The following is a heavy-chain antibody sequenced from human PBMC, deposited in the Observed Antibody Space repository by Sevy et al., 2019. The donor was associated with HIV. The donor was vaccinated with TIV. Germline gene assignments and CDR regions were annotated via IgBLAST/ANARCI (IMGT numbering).Heavy chain of an antibody. CDR2: ISSSSSTI. V-gene: IGHV3-48*02. J-gene: IGHJ6*02. D-gene: IGHD3-3*01. Sequence: GGSLRLSCAASGFTFSSYSMNWVRQAPGKGLEWVSYISSSSSTIYYADSVKGRFTISRDNAKNSLYLQMNSLRDEDTAVYYCAREDYDFWSGYSRSHYYYYGMDVWGQGTTVTVSS. CDR3: AREDYDFWSGYSRSHYYYYGMDV. CDR1: GFTFSSYS.